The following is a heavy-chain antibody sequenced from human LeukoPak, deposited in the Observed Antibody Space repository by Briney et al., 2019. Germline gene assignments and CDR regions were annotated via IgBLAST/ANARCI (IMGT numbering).Heavy chain of an antibody. J-gene: IGHJ4*01. D-gene: IGHD2-2*01. Sequence: PGGSLRLSCAASGFTFSSYAMHWVRQAPGKGLEWVAVISYDGSNKYYADSVKGRFTISRDNSKNTLYLQMNSLRAEDTAVYYCAKSGPYXXSTXXNYFD. CDR3: AKSGPYXXSTXXNYFD. CDR1: GFTFSSYA. CDR2: ISYDGSNK. V-gene: IGHV3-30-3*02.